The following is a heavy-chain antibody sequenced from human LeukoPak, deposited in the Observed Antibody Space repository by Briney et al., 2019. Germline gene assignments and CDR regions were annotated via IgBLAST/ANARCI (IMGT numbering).Heavy chain of an antibody. CDR3: AKSGSYLDYFDT. CDR1: GFSFSDFS. D-gene: IGHD3-10*01. J-gene: IGHJ5*02. CDR2: ISGNSRTI. Sequence: GGSLRLSCAASGFSFSDFSMNWVRQAPGKGLEWLSFISGNSRTIFYADSVQGRFTISRDNANNSLFLQMTGLRPEDTAFYYCAKSGSYLDYFDTWGQGTLVSVSS. V-gene: IGHV3-48*04.